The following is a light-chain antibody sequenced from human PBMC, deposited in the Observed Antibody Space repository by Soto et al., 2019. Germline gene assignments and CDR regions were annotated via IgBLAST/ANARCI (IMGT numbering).Light chain of an antibody. V-gene: IGLV1-44*01. CDR2: GND. J-gene: IGLJ3*02. CDR1: SSNIGSHT. Sequence: QPVLTQPPSASGTPGQRVAISCSGSSSNIGSHTVNWYQQRPGTAPKLLIYGNDQRPSGVPDRFSGSKSGTSASLAIRGLQSEDEVDYYWAAWDDSLNGPVFGGGTKLTV. CDR3: AAWDDSLNGPV.